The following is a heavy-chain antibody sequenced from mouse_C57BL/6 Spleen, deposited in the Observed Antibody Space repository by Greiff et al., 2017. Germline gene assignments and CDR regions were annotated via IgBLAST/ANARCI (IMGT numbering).Heavy chain of an antibody. V-gene: IGHV1-15*01. CDR1: GYTFTDYE. CDR2: IDPETGGT. CDR3: TRHYYGSSYYAMDY. J-gene: IGHJ4*01. Sequence: QVQLQQSGAELVRPGASVTLSCKASGYTFTDYEMHWVKQTPVHGLEWIGAIDPETGGTAYNQKFKGKAILTADKSSSTAYMELRSLTSEDSAVYDCTRHYYGSSYYAMDYWGQGTSVTVSS. D-gene: IGHD1-1*01.